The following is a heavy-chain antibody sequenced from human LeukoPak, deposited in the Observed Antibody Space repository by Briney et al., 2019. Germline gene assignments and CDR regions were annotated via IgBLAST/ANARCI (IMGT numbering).Heavy chain of an antibody. CDR1: GGTFSSYA. Sequence: ASVKVSCKASGGTFSSYAISWVRQAPGQGLEWVGGIIPIFGTANYAQKFQGRVTISTDESTSTAYMEVSSLRSEDTAVYYCARGGVTTLDWFDPWGQGTLVTVSS. CDR2: IIPIFGTA. CDR3: ARGGVTTLDWFDP. J-gene: IGHJ5*02. V-gene: IGHV1-69*05. D-gene: IGHD1-1*01.